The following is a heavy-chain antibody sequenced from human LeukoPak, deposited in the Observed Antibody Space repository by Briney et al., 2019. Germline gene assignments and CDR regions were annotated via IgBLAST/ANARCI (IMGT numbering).Heavy chain of an antibody. J-gene: IGHJ4*02. V-gene: IGHV3-7*01. D-gene: IGHD1-7*01. CDR3: ARDVDWNYDL. CDR2: IRGSDK. CDR1: GFTFSNYW. Sequence: PGGSLRLPGVGSGFTFSNYWMNWVRQAPGKGLEEVANIRGSDKGHVDSVKGRFSVSRDDARNSLYLQMDSLRAEDTAVYYCARDVDWNYDLWGQGTVVRVSS.